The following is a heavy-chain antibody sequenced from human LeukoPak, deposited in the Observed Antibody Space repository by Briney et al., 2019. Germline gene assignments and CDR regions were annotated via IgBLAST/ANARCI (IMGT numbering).Heavy chain of an antibody. Sequence: GGSLRLSCAASGFTFSSYSMDWVRQAPGKGLEWISYISSSSSTIYYAGSVQGRFTISRDNAKNSLYLQMNSLRAEDTAVYYCARGYYGSVTYYNAEKHGMDVWGQGTMVTVSS. CDR3: ARGYYGSVTYYNAEKHGMDV. D-gene: IGHD3-10*01. CDR2: ISSSSSTI. CDR1: GFTFSSYS. V-gene: IGHV3-48*04. J-gene: IGHJ6*02.